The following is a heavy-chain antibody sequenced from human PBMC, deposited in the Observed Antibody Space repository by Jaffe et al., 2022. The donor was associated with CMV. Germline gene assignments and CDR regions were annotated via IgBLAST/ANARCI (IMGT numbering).Heavy chain of an antibody. CDR2: INTGNDDT. Sequence: QVHLVQSGAEVKKPGASVKISCKASGYIFTHYGMHWVRQAPGQRPEWMGWINTGNDDTKFSQKFQGRATIIRDTSATTVYMELSSLRTEDTAVYYCTRDASGNAFHYNRFDPWGQGTLVTVSS. D-gene: IGHD4-4*01. CDR1: GYIFTHYG. J-gene: IGHJ5*02. CDR3: TRDASGNAFHYNRFDP. V-gene: IGHV1-3*04.